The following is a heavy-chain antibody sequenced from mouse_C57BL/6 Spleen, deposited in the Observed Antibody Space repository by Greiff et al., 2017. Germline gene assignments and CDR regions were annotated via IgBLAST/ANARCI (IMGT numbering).Heavy chain of an antibody. D-gene: IGHD1-3*01. V-gene: IGHV5-16*01. CDR3: AREENWYRGYFDY. CDR1: GFTFSDYY. Sequence: DVQLVESEGGLVQPGSSMKLSCTASGFTFSDYYMAWVRQVPEKGLEWVANINYDGSSTYYLDYLKSQFIISRDNATNTPYLQMSSLKSEDTATYSCAREENWYRGYFDYWGQGTTLTVSS. CDR2: INYDGSST. J-gene: IGHJ2*01.